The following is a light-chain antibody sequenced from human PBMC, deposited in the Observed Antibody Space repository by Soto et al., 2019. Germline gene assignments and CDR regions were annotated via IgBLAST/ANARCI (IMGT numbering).Light chain of an antibody. V-gene: IGKV3-20*01. Sequence: EIVLTQSPSIPSLSPGERASLSCRASQKISSTVLAWYQQKPGKAPRLLIYGASSRTTGIPDRLSGSGSGTVFTLPIRRLEPEDFAMYYCQQCGGSPTFGQGTKVEI. CDR1: QKISSTV. CDR2: GAS. CDR3: QQCGGSPT. J-gene: IGKJ1*01.